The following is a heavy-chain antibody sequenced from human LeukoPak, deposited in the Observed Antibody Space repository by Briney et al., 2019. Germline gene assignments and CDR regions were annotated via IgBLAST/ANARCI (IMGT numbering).Heavy chain of an antibody. J-gene: IGHJ4*02. CDR3: ARAARPTSDTSGSYWYYFDC. CDR2: IIPIFGTA. CDR1: GGTFSSYA. D-gene: IGHD3-22*01. V-gene: IGHV1-69*13. Sequence: SVKVSCKASGGTFSSYAISWVRQAPGQGLEWMGGIIPIFGTANYAQKFQGRVTITADESTSTAYMELSSLRSEDTAVYYCARAARPTSDTSGSYWYYFDCWGQGILVTVSS.